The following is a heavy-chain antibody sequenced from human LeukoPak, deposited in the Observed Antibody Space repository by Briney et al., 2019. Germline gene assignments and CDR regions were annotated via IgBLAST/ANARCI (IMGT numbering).Heavy chain of an antibody. CDR3: ARSTGGYERYYYYYYMDV. CDR1: GFTFSSYA. Sequence: GGSLRLSCAASGFTFSSYAMSWVRQAPGKGLEWVSAISGSGGSTYYADSVKGRFTISRDNAKNSLYLQMNSLRAEDTAVYYCARSTGGYERYYYYYYMDVWGKGTTVTVSS. CDR2: ISGSGGST. V-gene: IGHV3-23*01. J-gene: IGHJ6*03. D-gene: IGHD5-12*01.